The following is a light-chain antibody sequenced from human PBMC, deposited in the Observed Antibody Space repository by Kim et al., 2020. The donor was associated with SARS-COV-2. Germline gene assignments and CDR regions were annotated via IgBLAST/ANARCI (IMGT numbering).Light chain of an antibody. J-gene: IGKJ2*01. Sequence: EIVMTQSPATLSVSLGERATLSCRASQSVSSNLAWYQQKPGQAPRLLIYGASTRATGIPARFSGSGSGTEFTLTISSLQSEDFAVYYCQQYNNWPALYTFGQGTKLGI. CDR3: QQYNNWPALYT. V-gene: IGKV3-15*01. CDR2: GAS. CDR1: QSVSSN.